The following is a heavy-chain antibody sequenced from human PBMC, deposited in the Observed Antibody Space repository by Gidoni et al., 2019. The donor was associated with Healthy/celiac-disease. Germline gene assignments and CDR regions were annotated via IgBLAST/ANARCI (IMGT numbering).Heavy chain of an antibody. J-gene: IGHJ4*02. D-gene: IGHD6-13*01. Sequence: QVQLVESGGGVVQPGRSLRLSCTASGFTFSSYGMHWVRQAPGKGLEWVAVIWYDGSNKYYADSVKGRFTISRDNSKNTLYLQMNSLRAEDTAVYYCARGAAAGTSLPDYWGQGTLVTVSS. CDR2: IWYDGSNK. V-gene: IGHV3-33*01. CDR1: GFTFSSYG. CDR3: ARGAAAGTSLPDY.